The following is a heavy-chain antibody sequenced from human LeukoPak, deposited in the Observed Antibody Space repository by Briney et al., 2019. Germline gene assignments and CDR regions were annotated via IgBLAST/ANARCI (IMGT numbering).Heavy chain of an antibody. Sequence: SETLSLTLTVSGGSISSSSYSWGWIRQPPGKGLEWIGSIYYSGSTYYNPSLKSRVTISVDTSKNQFSLKLSSVTAADTAVYYCARLHYSDSRGYYYYYYGMDVWGQGTTVTVSS. V-gene: IGHV4-39*01. D-gene: IGHD3-22*01. CDR1: GGSISSSSYS. CDR3: ARLHYSDSRGYYYYYYGMDV. CDR2: IYYSGST. J-gene: IGHJ6*02.